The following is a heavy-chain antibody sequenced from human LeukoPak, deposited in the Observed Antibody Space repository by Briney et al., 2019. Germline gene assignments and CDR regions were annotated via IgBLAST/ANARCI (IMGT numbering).Heavy chain of an antibody. D-gene: IGHD6-19*01. CDR1: GGSISSYY. Sequence: PSETLSLTCTVSGGSISSYYWSWIRQPPGKGLEWIGYIYYSGSTNYNPSLKSRVTISVDTSKNQFSLKLSSVTAADTAVYYCARVGVAGIRYYGVDVWGQGTTVTVSS. V-gene: IGHV4-59*01. J-gene: IGHJ6*02. CDR3: ARVGVAGIRYYGVDV. CDR2: IYYSGST.